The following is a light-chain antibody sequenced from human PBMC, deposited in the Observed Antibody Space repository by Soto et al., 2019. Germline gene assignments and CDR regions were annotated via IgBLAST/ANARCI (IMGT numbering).Light chain of an antibody. CDR2: EVS. CDR1: GSDVGGYNY. Sequence: QSALTQPASVSGSPGQSITISCTGTGSDVGGYNYVSWYQQHPGKAPKLMIYEVSNRPSGVSNRFSGSKSGNTASLTISGLQAEDEAYYYCSSYTSSSSLKWVFGGGTKLTVL. V-gene: IGLV2-14*01. J-gene: IGLJ3*02. CDR3: SSYTSSSSLKWV.